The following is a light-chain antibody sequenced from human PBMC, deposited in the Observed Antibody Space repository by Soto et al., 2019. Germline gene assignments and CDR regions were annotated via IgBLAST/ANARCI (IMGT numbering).Light chain of an antibody. CDR2: DAS. V-gene: IGKV1-5*01. CDR1: QSISTW. Sequence: DIQMTQSPSTLSASVGDGVTITCRASQSISTWLAWYQQKPGKAPKLLIYDASTLESGVPSRFSGSGSGTEFTLTISSLQPDDFATYYCKQYSFYWNTFGQGTKLEIK. J-gene: IGKJ2*01. CDR3: KQYSFYWNT.